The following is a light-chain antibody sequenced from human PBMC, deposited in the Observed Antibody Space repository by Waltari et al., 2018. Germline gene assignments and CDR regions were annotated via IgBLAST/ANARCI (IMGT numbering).Light chain of an antibody. CDR2: RNN. J-gene: IGLJ1*01. Sequence: QSILTQPPSVSGAPGQTVTTSGTGSLSNIGSRDVHEYQQLPGPAPIPLLYRNNIRTSGFPDRLSGSKSGTSASLAITGLQAEDEADYYCQSYDISLSAYVFGTGTRVTVL. CDR3: QSYDISLSAYV. CDR1: LSNIGSRD. V-gene: IGLV1-40*01.